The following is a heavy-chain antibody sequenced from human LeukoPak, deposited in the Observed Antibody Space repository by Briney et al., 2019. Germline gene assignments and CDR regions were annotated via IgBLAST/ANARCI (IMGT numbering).Heavy chain of an antibody. CDR2: IYGAGST. V-gene: IGHV3-66*01. CDR1: GFSVSSNF. Sequence: PGGSLRLSCAASGFSVSSNFMTWVRQAPGKGLEWVSVIYGAGSTYYADSVKGRFTISRDSSKNTLYLQMNSLRAEDTALYYCARDVFYAFDIWGLGTVVTVSS. CDR3: ARDVFYAFDI. J-gene: IGHJ3*02. D-gene: IGHD5/OR15-5a*01.